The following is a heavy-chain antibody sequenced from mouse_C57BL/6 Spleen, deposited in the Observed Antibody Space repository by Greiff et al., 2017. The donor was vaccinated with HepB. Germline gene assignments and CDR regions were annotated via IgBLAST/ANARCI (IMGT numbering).Heavy chain of an antibody. CDR1: GYTFTSYW. J-gene: IGHJ4*01. D-gene: IGHD3-2*02. CDR3: ARGDSSGTRAMDY. V-gene: IGHV1-55*01. Sequence: QVQLQQPGAELVKPGASVKMSCKASGYTFTSYWITWVKQRPGQGLEWIGDIYPGSGSTNYNEKFKSKATLTVDTSSSTAYMQLRSLTSEDSAVYYCARGDSSGTRAMDYWGQGTSVTVSS. CDR2: IYPGSGST.